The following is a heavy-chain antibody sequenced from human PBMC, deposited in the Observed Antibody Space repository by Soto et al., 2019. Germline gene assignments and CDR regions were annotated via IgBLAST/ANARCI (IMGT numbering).Heavy chain of an antibody. Sequence: QVQLEQSGPEVKRPGTSVKVSCKASGGAFGRYSVSWVRQAPGQGLEWIGGVIRVFNTSNYLLKFQGRVDISADESTSTVFMELRSLRSEDTALYYCARGDEMTAVTIFEYWGQGTLVTVSS. CDR3: ARGDEMTAVTIFEY. CDR1: GGAFGRYS. V-gene: IGHV1-69*01. D-gene: IGHD4-17*01. CDR2: VIRVFNTS. J-gene: IGHJ4*02.